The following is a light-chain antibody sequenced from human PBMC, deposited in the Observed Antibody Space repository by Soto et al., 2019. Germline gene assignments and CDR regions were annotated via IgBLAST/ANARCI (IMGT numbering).Light chain of an antibody. V-gene: IGLV8-61*01. CDR2: STN. CDR3: VLYMGSGIWV. Sequence: QTVVTQEPSFSVSHGRTVTLTCGLSSGSVSISYYPSWYQQTPGQAPRTLIYSTNTRSSGVPDRFSGSILGNKAALTITGAQADDESDYYCVLYMGSGIWVFGGGTKLPVL. J-gene: IGLJ3*02. CDR1: SGSVSISYY.